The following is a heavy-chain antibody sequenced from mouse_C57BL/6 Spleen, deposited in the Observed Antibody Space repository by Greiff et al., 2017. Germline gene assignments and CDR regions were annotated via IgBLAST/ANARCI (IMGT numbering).Heavy chain of an antibody. Sequence: EVQVVESGEGLVKPGGSLKLSCAASGFTFSSYAMSWVRQTPEKRLEWVAYISSGGDYIYYADTVKGRFTISRDNARNTLYLQMGSLKSEDTAMYYCTRAGSSYRGWYFDVWGTGTTVTVSS. CDR3: TRAGSSYRGWYFDV. CDR2: ISSGGDYI. J-gene: IGHJ1*03. D-gene: IGHD1-1*01. CDR1: GFTFSSYA. V-gene: IGHV5-9-1*02.